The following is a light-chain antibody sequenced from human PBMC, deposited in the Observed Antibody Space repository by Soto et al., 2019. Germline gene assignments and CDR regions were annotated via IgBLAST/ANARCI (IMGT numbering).Light chain of an antibody. CDR2: DVS. CDR3: QKYYISWS. CDR1: QFVSSF. Sequence: DIQMTQSPSTLSASVGDRVTITCRASQFVSSFWGWYQQKPGKVLKLLIFDVSILASGVPSRSSGSGSGTEFTLTLSSLPPDDLATYSCQKYYISWSFGQGTKGAIK. J-gene: IGKJ1*01. V-gene: IGKV1-5*01.